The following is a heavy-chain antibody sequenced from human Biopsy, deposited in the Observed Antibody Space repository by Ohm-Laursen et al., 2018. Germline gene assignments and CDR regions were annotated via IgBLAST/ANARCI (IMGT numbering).Heavy chain of an antibody. CDR2: INQSGRT. CDR1: GKTFSDYY. J-gene: IGHJ4*02. CDR3: GNEVHGRDY. V-gene: IGHV4-34*08. D-gene: IGHD2-15*01. Sequence: SLTWEVYGKTFSDYYWSWIRQPPGKGLEWIGQINQSGRTNYNPSLKSRVNISADKSNNQFSLKLASVTSADTAVYFCGNEVHGRDYWGLGALVTVSS.